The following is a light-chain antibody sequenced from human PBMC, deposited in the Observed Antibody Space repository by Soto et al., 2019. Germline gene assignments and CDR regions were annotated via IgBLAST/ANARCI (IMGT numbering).Light chain of an antibody. V-gene: IGLV1-44*01. J-gene: IGLJ1*01. CDR3: AAWDDSLHGFL. Sequence: QSVLTQPPSASGTPGHRVTLSCSGASSNIGSTTVSWYQHAPGTAPKLLIFSNDQRPSGVPDRFSGSVSGTSASLAISGLQSDAEADYYCAAWDDSLHGFLFGTGTKVTVL. CDR2: SND. CDR1: SSNIGSTT.